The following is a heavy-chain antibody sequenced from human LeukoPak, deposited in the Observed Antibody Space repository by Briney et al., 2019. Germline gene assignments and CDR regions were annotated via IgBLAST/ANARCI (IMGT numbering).Heavy chain of an antibody. J-gene: IGHJ4*02. CDR2: INHSGST. CDR1: GGSFSGYY. V-gene: IGHV4-34*01. Sequence: SETLSLTCAVYGGSFSGYYWSWIRQPPGKGLEWFGEINHSGSTNYNPSLKSRVTISVDTSKNQFSLKLSSVTAADTAVYYCARGALYYDFWSGYNFSGYFDYWGQGTLVTVSS. CDR3: ARGALYYDFWSGYNFSGYFDY. D-gene: IGHD3-3*01.